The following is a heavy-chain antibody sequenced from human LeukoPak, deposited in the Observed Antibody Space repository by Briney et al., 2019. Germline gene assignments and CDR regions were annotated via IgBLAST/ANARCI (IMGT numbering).Heavy chain of an antibody. Sequence: GGSLRLSCVPSGFTFNNYGMHWVRQAPGKGLDWVAVTLDFGRYTYYKDSVKGRFTLSRDNSKSTLYLQMNSLRAEETAIYYCAKPTYGPGSFLIDFWGPGTLVTVSS. CDR1: GFTFNNYG. J-gene: IGHJ4*02. CDR3: AKPTYGPGSFLIDF. D-gene: IGHD3-10*01. V-gene: IGHV3-33*06. CDR2: TLDFGRYT.